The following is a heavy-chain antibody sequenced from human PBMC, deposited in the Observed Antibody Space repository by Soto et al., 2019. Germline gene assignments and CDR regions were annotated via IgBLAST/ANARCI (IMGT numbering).Heavy chain of an antibody. CDR2: IYYSGST. J-gene: IGHJ5*02. Sequence: QVQLQESGPGLVKPSQTLSLTCTVSGGSISSGGYYWSWIRQHPGKGLEWIGYIYYSGSTYYNPSIKSRVTISVDTSKNQFSLKLSSVTAADTAVYYCARYKGSDSPTNWFDPWGQGTLVTVSS. CDR1: GGSISSGGYY. CDR3: ARYKGSDSPTNWFDP. V-gene: IGHV4-31*03. D-gene: IGHD3-10*01.